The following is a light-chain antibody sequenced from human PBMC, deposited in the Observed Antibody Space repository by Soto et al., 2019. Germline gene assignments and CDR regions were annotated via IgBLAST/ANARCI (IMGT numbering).Light chain of an antibody. Sequence: QSVLTQPRSVSGSPGQSVTVSCTGTISDVGGYNFVSWYQQHPGKAPKLMIYDVSKRPSGVPDRFSGSKSGNTASLTISGLQAEDEADYYCCSYAGSYTWVFGTGTKVTVL. V-gene: IGLV2-11*01. J-gene: IGLJ1*01. CDR1: ISDVGGYNF. CDR3: CSYAGSYTWV. CDR2: DVS.